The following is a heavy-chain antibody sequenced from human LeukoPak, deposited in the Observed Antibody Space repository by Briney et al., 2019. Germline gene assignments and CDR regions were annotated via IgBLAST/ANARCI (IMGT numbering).Heavy chain of an antibody. J-gene: IGHJ4*02. CDR2: ISSSSSYI. D-gene: IGHD5-18*01. V-gene: IGHV3-21*01. Sequence: GGPLRLSCAASGFIFSTYAMNWVRQAPGKGLEWVSSISSSSSYIYYADSVKGRFTISRDNAKNSLYLQMNSLRAEDTAVYYCARDAGSYGFGIDHWGQGTLVTVSS. CDR1: GFIFSTYA. CDR3: ARDAGSYGFGIDH.